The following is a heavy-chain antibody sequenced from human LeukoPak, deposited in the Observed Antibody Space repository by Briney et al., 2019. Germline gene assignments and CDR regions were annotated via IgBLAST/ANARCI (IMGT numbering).Heavy chain of an antibody. CDR2: IYPGDSDT. CDR1: GYSFTSYW. Sequence: GESLKISCKASGYSFTSYWIGWVRQMPGKGLEWMGIIYPGDSDTRYSPSSQGQVTISADKSISTAYLQWSGLKASDTAMYYCARWLQRWLQSQYNWFDPWGQGTLVTVSS. J-gene: IGHJ5*02. CDR3: ARWLQRWLQSQYNWFDP. V-gene: IGHV5-51*01. D-gene: IGHD5-24*01.